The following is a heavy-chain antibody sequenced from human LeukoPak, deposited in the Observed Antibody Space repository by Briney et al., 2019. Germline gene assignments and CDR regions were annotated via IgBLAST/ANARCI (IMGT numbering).Heavy chain of an antibody. J-gene: IGHJ5*02. Sequence: VASVKVSCKASGXXXTSYGISWVXXXPXQXXXXXXXISAYNGNTNYAQRLQGRVTMTTDTSTTTAYMELRSLRSDDTAVYYCARHLYGSGSYYNENWFDPWGQGTLVTVSS. V-gene: IGHV1-18*01. D-gene: IGHD3-10*01. CDR1: GXXXTSYG. CDR2: ISAYNGNT. CDR3: ARHLYGSGSYYNENWFDP.